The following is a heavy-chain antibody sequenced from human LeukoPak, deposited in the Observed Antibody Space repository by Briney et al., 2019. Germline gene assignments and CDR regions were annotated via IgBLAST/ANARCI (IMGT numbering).Heavy chain of an antibody. CDR2: ISYDGSNK. Sequence: GRSLRLSCAASGFTFSSYAMHWVRQAPGKGLEWVAVISYDGSNKYYGDSVKGRFTLSRDNSKNTLYLQMNSLRAEDTAVYCCAKQGGGSGSYFDYWGQGTLVTVSS. CDR1: GFTFSSYA. J-gene: IGHJ4*02. D-gene: IGHD2-15*01. V-gene: IGHV3-30*18. CDR3: AKQGGGSGSYFDY.